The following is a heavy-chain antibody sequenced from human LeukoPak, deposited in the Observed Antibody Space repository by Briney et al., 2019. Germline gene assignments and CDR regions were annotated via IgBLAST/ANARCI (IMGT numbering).Heavy chain of an antibody. CDR3: AREFGDRDSSGASPFDY. Sequence: MASQTLSLTCTVSGGSISSGSYYWSWIRQPAGKGLEWIGRIYTSGSTNYNPSLKSRVTISVDTSKNQFSLKLSSVTAADTAVYYCAREFGDRDSSGASPFDYWGQGTLVTVSS. D-gene: IGHD3-22*01. CDR2: IYTSGST. V-gene: IGHV4-61*02. J-gene: IGHJ4*02. CDR1: GGSISSGSYY.